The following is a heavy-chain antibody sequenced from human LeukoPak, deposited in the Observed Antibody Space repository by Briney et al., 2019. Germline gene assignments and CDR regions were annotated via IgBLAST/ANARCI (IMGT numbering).Heavy chain of an antibody. V-gene: IGHV3-23*01. CDR2: ISGSGGST. CDR3: AKDLGRTLSKGRNPIVVVPAAHKAADAFDI. Sequence: PGGSLRLSCAASGFTFSSYAMSWVRQAPGKGLEWVSAISGSGGSTYYADSVKGRFTISRDNSKNTLYLQMNSLRAEDTAVYYCAKDLGRTLSKGRNPIVVVPAAHKAADAFDIWGQGTMVTVSS. CDR1: GFTFSSYA. D-gene: IGHD2-2*01. J-gene: IGHJ3*02.